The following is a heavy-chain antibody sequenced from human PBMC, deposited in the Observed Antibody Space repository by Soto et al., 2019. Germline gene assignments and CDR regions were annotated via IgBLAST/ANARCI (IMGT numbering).Heavy chain of an antibody. Sequence: GGSLRLSCAASGFTFSSYGMHWVRQAPGKGLEWVAVISYDGSNKYYADSVKGRFTISRDNSKNTLYLQMNSLRAEDTAVYYCAKDFSHYCGGDCYSPIDYWGQGTLVTVSP. J-gene: IGHJ4*02. CDR3: AKDFSHYCGGDCYSPIDY. CDR2: ISYDGSNK. CDR1: GFTFSSYG. D-gene: IGHD2-21*02. V-gene: IGHV3-30*18.